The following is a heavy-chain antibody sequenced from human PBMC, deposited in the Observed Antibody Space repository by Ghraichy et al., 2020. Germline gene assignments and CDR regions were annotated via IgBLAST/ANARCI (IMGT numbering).Heavy chain of an antibody. CDR2: ISNSGSP. CDR3: ARALPVAVSLYYVDY. CDR1: GDSISSYY. Sequence: SQTLSLTCTYTVSGDSISSYYWSWIRQPPGKGLEWIGYISNSGSPNYNPSLKRRVTMSVDKSKNQFSLKLSSVTAADSALYYCARALPVAVSLYYVDYWGPGTLVTVSS. J-gene: IGHJ4*02. D-gene: IGHD6-19*01. V-gene: IGHV4-59*01.